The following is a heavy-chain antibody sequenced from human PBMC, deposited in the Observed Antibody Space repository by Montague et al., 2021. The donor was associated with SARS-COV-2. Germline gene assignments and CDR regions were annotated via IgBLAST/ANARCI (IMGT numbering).Heavy chain of an antibody. V-gene: IGHV4-39*01. CDR3: ATLPPSITIFGVVQGYYFDD. J-gene: IGHJ4*02. Sequence: SETLSLTCTVSGASISSRSYYWGWIRQPPGKGLEWIGFKYYSGSTYYNPTLKSRVTIYGDTSKNQLSLKLSSVTAADTAVYYCATLPPSITIFGVVQGYYFDDWGQGTLATVSS. CDR2: KYYSGST. CDR1: GASISSRSYY. D-gene: IGHD3-3*01.